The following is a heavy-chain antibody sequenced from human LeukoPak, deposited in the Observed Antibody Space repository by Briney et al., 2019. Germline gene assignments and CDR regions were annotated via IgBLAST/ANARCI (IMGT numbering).Heavy chain of an antibody. Sequence: GGSLRLSCAASGFTFSSYGMHWVRQAPGKGLEWVADIWYDGSHKYYADSVKGRFTISRDNSKNTLHRQMNSLRAEDTAVYYCARDLLLWFGELSGDSDYWGQGTLVTVSS. V-gene: IGHV3-33*01. J-gene: IGHJ4*02. D-gene: IGHD3-10*01. CDR2: IWYDGSHK. CDR1: GFTFSSYG. CDR3: ARDLLLWFGELSGDSDY.